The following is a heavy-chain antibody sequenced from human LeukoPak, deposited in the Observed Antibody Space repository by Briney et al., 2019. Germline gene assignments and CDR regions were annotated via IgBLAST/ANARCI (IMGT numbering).Heavy chain of an antibody. V-gene: IGHV4-39*07. Sequence: NPSETLSLTCTVSGGSISSSSYYWGWIRQPPGKGLEWIGSIYYSGSTYYNPSLKSRVTKSVDTSKNQFSLKLSSVTAADTAVYYCARAAYYYDSSGYDYWGQGTLVTVSS. CDR1: GGSISSSSYY. J-gene: IGHJ4*02. D-gene: IGHD3-22*01. CDR2: IYYSGST. CDR3: ARAAYYYDSSGYDY.